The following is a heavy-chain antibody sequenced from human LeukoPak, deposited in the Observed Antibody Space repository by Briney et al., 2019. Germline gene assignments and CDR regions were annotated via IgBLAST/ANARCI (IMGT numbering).Heavy chain of an antibody. CDR3: AHSVPSGWGEHYYYYYMDV. Sequence: SGPTLVNPTQTLTLTCTFSGFSLSTSGVGVGWIRQPPGKALEWLALIYWNDDKRYSPSLKSRLTITKDTSKNQVVLTMTNMDPVDTATYYCAHSVPSGWGEHYYYYYMDVWGKGTTVTISS. V-gene: IGHV2-5*01. CDR1: GFSLSTSGVG. J-gene: IGHJ6*03. CDR2: IYWNDDK. D-gene: IGHD3-10*01.